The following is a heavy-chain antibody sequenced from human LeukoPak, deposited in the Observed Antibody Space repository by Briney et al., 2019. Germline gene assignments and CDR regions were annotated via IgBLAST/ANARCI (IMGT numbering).Heavy chain of an antibody. CDR3: ARSPWGIAAASH. CDR1: GGSVSSGSYF. J-gene: IGHJ4*02. Sequence: PSETLCLTCTVSGGSVSSGSYFWSWIRQPPGKGLEWIGYISYSGSTNYNPSLKSRVTISVDTSKNQFSLKLSSVTAADTAVFYCARSPWGIAAASHWGQGTLVTVSS. V-gene: IGHV4-61*01. CDR2: ISYSGST. D-gene: IGHD6-13*01.